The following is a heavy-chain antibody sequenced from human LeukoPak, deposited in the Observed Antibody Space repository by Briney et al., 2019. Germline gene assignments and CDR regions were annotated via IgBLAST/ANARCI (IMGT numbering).Heavy chain of an antibody. CDR2: ISWNSGSI. CDR1: GFTFDDYA. J-gene: IGHJ4*02. V-gene: IGHV3-9*01. CDR3: AKDDFWSGYVDY. D-gene: IGHD3-3*01. Sequence: PGRSLRLSCAASGFTFDDYAMHWVRQAPGKGLEWVSGISWNSGSIGYADSVKGRFTISRDNAKNSLYLQMNSLRAEDTALYYCAKDDFWSGYVDYWGQGTLVTVSS.